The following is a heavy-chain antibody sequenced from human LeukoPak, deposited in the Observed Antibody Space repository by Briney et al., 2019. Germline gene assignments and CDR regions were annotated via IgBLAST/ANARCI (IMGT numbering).Heavy chain of an antibody. D-gene: IGHD5-12*01. CDR3: TRQTWLDAFDI. J-gene: IGHJ3*02. Sequence: PGGSLRLSCAASGFTFSSYVMHWVRQAPGKGLEWVGFIRSKAYGGTTEYAASVKGRFTISRDDSKSIAYLQMNSLKTEDTAVYYCTRQTWLDAFDIWGQGTMVTVSS. V-gene: IGHV3-49*04. CDR2: IRSKAYGGTT. CDR1: GFTFSSYV.